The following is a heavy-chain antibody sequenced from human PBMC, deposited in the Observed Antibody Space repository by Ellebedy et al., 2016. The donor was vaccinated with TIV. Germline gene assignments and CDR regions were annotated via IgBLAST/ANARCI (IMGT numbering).Heavy chain of an antibody. CDR2: ISYDGSNK. CDR1: GFTFSSYG. J-gene: IGHJ4*02. CDR3: AKDMGGIAAAGVLDY. V-gene: IGHV3-30*18. Sequence: GESLKISCAASGFTFSSYGMHWVRQAPGKGLEWVAVISYDGSNKYYADSVKGRFTISRDNSKNTLYLQMNSLRAEDTAVYYCAKDMGGIAAAGVLDYWGQGTLVTVSS. D-gene: IGHD6-13*01.